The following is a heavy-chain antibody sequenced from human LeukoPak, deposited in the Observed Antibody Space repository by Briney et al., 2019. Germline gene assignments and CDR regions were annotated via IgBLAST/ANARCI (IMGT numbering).Heavy chain of an antibody. CDR1: GFTFSSYG. D-gene: IGHD3-10*01. J-gene: IGHJ6*02. V-gene: IGHV3-33*01. CDR3: ARVVGYYGSGSYYRGYYYYGMDV. CDR2: IWYDGSNK. Sequence: GRSLRLSCAASGFTFSSYGMHWVHQAPGKGLEWVAVIWYDGSNKYYADSVKGRFTISRDNSKNTLYLQMNSLRAEDTAVYYCARVVGYYGSGSYYRGYYYYGMDVWGQGGPVGVSS.